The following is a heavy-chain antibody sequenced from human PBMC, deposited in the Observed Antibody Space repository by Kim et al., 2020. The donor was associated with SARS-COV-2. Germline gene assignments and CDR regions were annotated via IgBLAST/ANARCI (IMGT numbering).Heavy chain of an antibody. V-gene: IGHV4-4*02. J-gene: IGHJ3*02. Sequence: SETLSLTCAVSGDSISSSNWWSWVRQPPGKGLEWIGEIYHSGSTNYNPSLKSRVTISIDKSKNQFSLKLSSVTAADTAVYYCARVHVPHDSIDIWGQGTMVTVSS. CDR2: IYHSGST. D-gene: IGHD3-16*01. CDR1: GDSISSSNW. CDR3: ARVHVPHDSIDI.